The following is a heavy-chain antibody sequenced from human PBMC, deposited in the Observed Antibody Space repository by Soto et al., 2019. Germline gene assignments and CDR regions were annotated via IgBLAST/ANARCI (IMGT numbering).Heavy chain of an antibody. D-gene: IGHD1-26*01. V-gene: IGHV1-69*12. Sequence: QVQLVQSGAEVKKPGSSVTVSCKASGGTFGNSAISWVRQAPGQGLEWMGGIMPIFPKPDYAQKFQGRVTSTAAESTRTAYMELTSLTSEDTAVYYCARDKDRQQIGGNYYSGMDVWGQWTTVTV. CDR1: GGTFGNSA. J-gene: IGHJ6*02. CDR3: ARDKDRQQIGGNYYSGMDV. CDR2: IMPIFPKP.